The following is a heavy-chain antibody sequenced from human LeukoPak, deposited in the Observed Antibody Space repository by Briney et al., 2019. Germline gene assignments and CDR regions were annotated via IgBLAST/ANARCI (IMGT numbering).Heavy chain of an antibody. CDR3: ARDRDSYGYLVDY. D-gene: IGHD5-18*01. V-gene: IGHV4-34*01. CDR2: INHSGSA. CDR1: GGSFSGYS. Sequence: SETLSLTCAVYGGSFSGYSWNWIRQPPGKGLEWIGEINHSGSANYNPSLKSRVTISVDTSKNQFSLKLSSVTAADTAMYYCARDRDSYGYLVDYWGQGTLVTVSS. J-gene: IGHJ4*02.